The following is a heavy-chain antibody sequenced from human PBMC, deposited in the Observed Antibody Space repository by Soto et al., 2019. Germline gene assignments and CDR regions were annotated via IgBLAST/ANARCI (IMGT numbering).Heavy chain of an antibody. CDR3: ARRAAAGKRTYYGMDV. Sequence: GESLKISCKGPGYSFTSYWISWVRQMPGKGLEWMGRIDPSDSYTNYSPSFQGHVTIPADKSISTAYLQWSSLRASDTAMYYCARRAAAGKRTYYGMDVWGQGTTVTVS. V-gene: IGHV5-10-1*01. D-gene: IGHD6-13*01. CDR1: GYSFTSYW. CDR2: IDPSDSYT. J-gene: IGHJ6*02.